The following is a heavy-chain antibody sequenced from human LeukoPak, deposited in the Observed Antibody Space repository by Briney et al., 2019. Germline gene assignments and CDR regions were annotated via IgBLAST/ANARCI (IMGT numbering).Heavy chain of an antibody. Sequence: PSETLSLTCAVSGGSISSSNWWSWVRQPPGKGLEWIGEIYHSGSTNYNPSLKSRVTISVDTSKNQFSLKLSSVTAADTAVYYCARGQKTRYGIGTVPHYFDYWGQGTLVTVSS. J-gene: IGHJ4*02. V-gene: IGHV4-4*02. CDR3: ARGQKTRYGIGTVPHYFDY. D-gene: IGHD4-17*01. CDR2: IYHSGST. CDR1: GGSISSSNW.